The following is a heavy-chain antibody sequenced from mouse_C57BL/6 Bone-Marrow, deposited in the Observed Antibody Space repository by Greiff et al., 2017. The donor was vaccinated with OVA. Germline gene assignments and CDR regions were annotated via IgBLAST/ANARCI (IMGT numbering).Heavy chain of an antibody. Sequence: EVKLVESGPELVKPGASVKISCKASGYSFTDYNMNWVKQSTGQSLEWIGVINPNYGTTSYNQKFKGKATLTVDQSSSTAYMQLNSLTSEDSAVYYGASFLRSSYWYFDVWGTGTTVTVSS. D-gene: IGHD1-1*01. CDR1: GYSFTDYN. CDR3: ASFLRSSYWYFDV. V-gene: IGHV1-39*01. CDR2: INPNYGTT. J-gene: IGHJ1*03.